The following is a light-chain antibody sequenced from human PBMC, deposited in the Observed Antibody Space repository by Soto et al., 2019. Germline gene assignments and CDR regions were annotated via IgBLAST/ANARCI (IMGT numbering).Light chain of an antibody. V-gene: IGKV1-5*03. CDR1: QTISSW. J-gene: IGKJ1*01. Sequence: STLSGSVGDRVTITCRASQTISSWLAWYQQKPGKAPKLLIYKASTLKSGVPSRFSGSGSGTEFTLTISSLQSEDSAIYYCQQYNNWPSWTFGQGTKVDIK. CDR3: QQYNNWPSWT. CDR2: KAS.